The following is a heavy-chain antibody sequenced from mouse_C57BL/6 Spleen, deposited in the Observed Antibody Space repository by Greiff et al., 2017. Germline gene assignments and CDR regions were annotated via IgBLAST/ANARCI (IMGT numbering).Heavy chain of an antibody. Sequence: VQLQQSGASVKISCKASGYAFSSYWMNWVKQRPGKGLEWIGQIYPGDGDTNYNGTFQGKATLTASKSSSTAYMHLSSLTSEDSAVYFCSRKRGDYWGQGTTLTVSS. V-gene: IGHV1-80*01. J-gene: IGHJ2*01. CDR1: GYAFSSYW. CDR3: SRKRGDY. CDR2: IYPGDGDT.